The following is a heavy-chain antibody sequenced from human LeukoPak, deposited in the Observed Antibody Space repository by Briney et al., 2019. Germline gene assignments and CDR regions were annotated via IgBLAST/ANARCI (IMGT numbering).Heavy chain of an antibody. J-gene: IGHJ3*02. V-gene: IGHV3-9*03. D-gene: IGHD3-10*01. CDR2: ISWNSGSI. CDR3: AKDRSAWFGDAFDI. Sequence: GGSLRLSCAASGFTFYDYAMHWVRQAPGKGLEWVSGISWNSGSIGYADSVKGRFTISRDNAKNSLYVQMNRLREEDMAVYYCAKDRSAWFGDAFDIWGQGTMVTVSS. CDR1: GFTFYDYA.